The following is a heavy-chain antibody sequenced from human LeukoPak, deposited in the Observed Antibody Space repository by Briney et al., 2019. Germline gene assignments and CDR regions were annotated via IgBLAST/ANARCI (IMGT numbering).Heavy chain of an antibody. CDR1: GFTFSSYA. CDR2: IRDSGSST. CDR3: AKYGPQDSGSSHFDY. Sequence: SGGSLRLSCAASGFTFSSYAMSWVRQAPGKGLEWVSAIRDSGSSTHYADSVKGRSTTSRDNSKNTLFLQMNSLRAEDTAIYYCAKYGPQDSGSSHFDYWGQGALVTVSS. J-gene: IGHJ4*02. D-gene: IGHD1-26*01. V-gene: IGHV3-23*01.